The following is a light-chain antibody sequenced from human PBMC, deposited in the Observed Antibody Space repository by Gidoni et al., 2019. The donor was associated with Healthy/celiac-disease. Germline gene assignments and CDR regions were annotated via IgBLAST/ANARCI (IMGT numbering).Light chain of an antibody. J-gene: IGLJ2*01. V-gene: IGLV3-21*02. CDR1: NIGSKS. CDR3: QVWDSSSDPVV. CDR2: DDS. Sequence: SYVRTQPPSVSGAPGQTARITCGGNNIGSKSVHWYQQKPGQAPVLFVYDDSDRPSGIPERFSGSNSGNTATLTISRVEAGDEADYYCQVWDSSSDPVVFGGGTKLTVL.